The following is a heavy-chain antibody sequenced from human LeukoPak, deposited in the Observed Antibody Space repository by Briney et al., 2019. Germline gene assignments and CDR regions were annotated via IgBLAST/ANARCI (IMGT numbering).Heavy chain of an antibody. J-gene: IGHJ4*02. D-gene: IGHD5-18*01. CDR1: GYTFTRHG. V-gene: IGHV1-18*01. CDR2: ISGYNGDT. CDR3: AGRPDTAIVPIFDY. Sequence: GASVKVSSKASGYTFTRHGISWVRQAPGQGLEWMGWISGYNGDTKFAQKFQGRVTMTGDTSISTAYMELSRLSSDDTAIYYCAGRPDTAIVPIFDYWGQGTLVTVSS.